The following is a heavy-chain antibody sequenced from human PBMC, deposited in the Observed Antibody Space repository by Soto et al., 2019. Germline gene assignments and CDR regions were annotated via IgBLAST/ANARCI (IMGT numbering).Heavy chain of an antibody. CDR2: IYYSGST. CDR3: ARAGLGGDSSGYYYSPNYYYYYGMDV. V-gene: IGHV4-30-4*01. CDR1: GGSISSGDYY. D-gene: IGHD3-22*01. Sequence: SETLSLTCTVSGGSISSGDYYWSWIRQPPGKGLEWIGYIYYSGSTYYNPSLKSRVTISVDTSKNQFSLKLSSVTAADTAMYYCARAGLGGDSSGYYYSPNYYYYYGMDVWGQGTTVTVSS. J-gene: IGHJ6*02.